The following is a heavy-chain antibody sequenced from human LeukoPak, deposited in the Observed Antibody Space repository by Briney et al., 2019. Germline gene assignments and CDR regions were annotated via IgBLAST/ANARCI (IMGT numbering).Heavy chain of an antibody. J-gene: IGHJ3*02. CDR3: AREWVAVATIKENAFDI. CDR2: IYTSGST. D-gene: IGHD5-12*01. CDR1: GGSISSYY. Sequence: PSETLSLTCTVSGGSISSYYWSWLRQPAGKGLEWIGRIYTSGSTNYNPSLKSRVTMSVDTSKNQFSLKLSSVTAADTAVYYCAREWVAVATIKENAFDIWGQGTMVTVSS. V-gene: IGHV4-4*07.